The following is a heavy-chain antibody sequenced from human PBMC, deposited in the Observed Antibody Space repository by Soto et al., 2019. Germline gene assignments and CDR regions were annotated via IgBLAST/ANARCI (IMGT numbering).Heavy chain of an antibody. CDR2: IIPVVGTT. J-gene: IGHJ4*02. CDR3: ARGLLYATTYFDY. D-gene: IGHD2-8*01. CDR1: GDTFTTNS. V-gene: IGHV1-69*06. Sequence: QVQLVQSGAEVKKPGSSVKVSCKASGDTFTTNSLNWVRQAPGQGLEWMGGIIPVVGTTKYAQKYQDRATITGDKSTNTAYMELSSLRSDDTAVYYCARGLLYATTYFDYWGRGTPVTVYS.